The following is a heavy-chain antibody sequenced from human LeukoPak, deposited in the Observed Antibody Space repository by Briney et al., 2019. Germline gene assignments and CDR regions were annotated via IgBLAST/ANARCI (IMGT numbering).Heavy chain of an antibody. CDR2: ISSISNYI. V-gene: IGHV3-21*01. CDR3: AKDLGSGYTPHAFDI. D-gene: IGHD3-22*01. CDR1: GLSLIIDS. J-gene: IGHJ3*02. Sequence: GASLRLSWAAFGLSLIIDSMDSVRPGPGQGLEWDSSISSISNYIYSAHSVKGQFTISRDNSKNTLYLQMSSLRAEDTAVYYCAKDLGSGYTPHAFDIWGPGTVFTVSP.